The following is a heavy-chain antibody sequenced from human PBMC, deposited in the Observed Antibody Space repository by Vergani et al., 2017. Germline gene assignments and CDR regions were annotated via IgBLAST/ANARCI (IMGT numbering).Heavy chain of an antibody. CDR2: VSFRGDT. Sequence: QVKLQESGPGLVKPSETLSLTCTVSGASVNSYYWSWIRQPPGKGLDWMGYVSFRGDTLYDPSVKGRMTISLNTSSDQITLYLTSVTAADTAVYYCARSRIYHGAGSPDDWGQGTLVTVSS. CDR3: ARSRIYHGAGSPDD. V-gene: IGHV4-59*02. J-gene: IGHJ4*02. CDR1: GASVNSYY. D-gene: IGHD3-10*01.